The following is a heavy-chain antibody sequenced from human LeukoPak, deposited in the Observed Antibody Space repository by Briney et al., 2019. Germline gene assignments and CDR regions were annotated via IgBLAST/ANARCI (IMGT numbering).Heavy chain of an antibody. CDR3: ARDGAYCSGGSCYDY. D-gene: IGHD2-15*01. V-gene: IGHV1-69*05. J-gene: IGHJ4*02. CDR1: GDTFSSYA. Sequence: SVRVSCKAPGDTFSSYAISRVRHAPEQGLEWVGGIIPIFGTANYAQKFQGRVTITTDESTSTASMELSSLRSEDTAVYYCARDGAYCSGGSCYDYGGQGTLVTVSS. CDR2: IIPIFGTA.